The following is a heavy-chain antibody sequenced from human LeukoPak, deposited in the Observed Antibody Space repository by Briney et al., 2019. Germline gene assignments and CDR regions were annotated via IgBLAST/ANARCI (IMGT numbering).Heavy chain of an antibody. J-gene: IGHJ4*02. V-gene: IGHV4-34*01. CDR1: GGSFSSYY. Sequence: KASETVSLTCAVYGGSFSSYYWSWIRQPPGKGLEWIGEINHSGSTNYNPSLKSRVTISVDTSKNQFSLKLSSVTAADTAVYYCARGSQWLVAFDYWGRGTLVTVSS. CDR2: INHSGST. D-gene: IGHD6-19*01. CDR3: ARGSQWLVAFDY.